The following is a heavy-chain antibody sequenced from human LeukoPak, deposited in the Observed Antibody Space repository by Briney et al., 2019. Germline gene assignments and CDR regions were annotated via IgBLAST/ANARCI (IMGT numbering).Heavy chain of an antibody. V-gene: IGHV4-4*07. CDR1: GGSISSYY. CDR3: ARGFWSFDL. Sequence: SETLSLTCTVSGGSISSYYWTWIRQPAGKGLEWIGRIYTTGSTIYNPSLRSRVTMSVDTSKNQISLNLNSVAAADTAMYYCARGFWSFDLWGRGTLVTVSS. CDR2: IYTTGST. J-gene: IGHJ2*01.